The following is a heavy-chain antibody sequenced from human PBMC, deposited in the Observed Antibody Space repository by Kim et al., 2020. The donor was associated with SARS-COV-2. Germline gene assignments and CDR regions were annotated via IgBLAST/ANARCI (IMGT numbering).Heavy chain of an antibody. CDR2: INHSGST. CDR1: GGSFSGYY. V-gene: IGHV4-34*01. J-gene: IGHJ4*02. Sequence: SETLSLTCAVYGGSFSGYYWSWIRQPPGKGLEWIGEINHSGSTNYNPSIKSRVIISIDTSKNQFFLQLSSVTAADAAVYYCARDRQPYYWGQGTLVTVSS. D-gene: IGHD1-1*01. CDR3: ARDRQPYY.